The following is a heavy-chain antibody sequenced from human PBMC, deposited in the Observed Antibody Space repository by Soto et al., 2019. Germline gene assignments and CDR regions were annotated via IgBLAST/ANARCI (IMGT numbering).Heavy chain of an antibody. Sequence: VGSLRLSCAGSGFTFSTYGLHWVRQPPGKGLEWVAFVSFDGSEKYYAESVKGRFTISRDNPRNTLFLQLTSLRTEDTAVYFCAKDPIPAVNRGSRFGSWGRGTLVTVSS. CDR1: GFTFSTYG. D-gene: IGHD2-2*01. CDR2: VSFDGSEK. J-gene: IGHJ5*01. CDR3: AKDPIPAVNRGSRFGS. V-gene: IGHV3-30*02.